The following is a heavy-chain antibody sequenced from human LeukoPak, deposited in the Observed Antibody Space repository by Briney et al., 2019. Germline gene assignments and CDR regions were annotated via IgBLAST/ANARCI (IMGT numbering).Heavy chain of an antibody. Sequence: GGSLRLXCAASGFTFSSYEMKWVRQTPGKGLEWVSYISSSGSTIYYADSVKGRFTISRDNAKNSLYLQMNSLRAEDTAVYYCAGEGGGSNYAGGQGTLVTVSS. D-gene: IGHD1-26*01. J-gene: IGHJ4*02. CDR1: GFTFSSYE. CDR2: ISSSGSTI. V-gene: IGHV3-48*03. CDR3: AGEGGGSNYA.